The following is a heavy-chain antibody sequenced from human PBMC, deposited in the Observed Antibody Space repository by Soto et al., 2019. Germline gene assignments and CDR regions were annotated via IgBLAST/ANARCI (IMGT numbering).Heavy chain of an antibody. Sequence: GASVKVSCKAPADTFTSYYIHWVRQAPGHGLEWMGIINPNGGSTRFAQTFQGRITMTTDTSTSTVYMELRSLRAEDTAVYYCARAAIYYDSSGYTGWGQGTLVTVSS. CDR1: ADTFTSYY. D-gene: IGHD3-22*01. CDR3: ARAAIYYDSSGYTG. J-gene: IGHJ4*02. V-gene: IGHV1-46*01. CDR2: INPNGGST.